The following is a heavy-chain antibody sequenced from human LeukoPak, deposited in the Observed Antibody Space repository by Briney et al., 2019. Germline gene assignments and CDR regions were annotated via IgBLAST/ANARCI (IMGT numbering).Heavy chain of an antibody. V-gene: IGHV5-51*01. J-gene: IGHJ3*02. Sequence: GEALEISFKGSGYNFTSYWIGWVRQMPGKGVEGVGIIYLGDSDTRYSPSFQGQVTISADKSISTAYLQWSSLKASDTAMYYCARHPQNYDTSGYYYEGAFDIWGQGTMVTVSS. CDR3: ARHPQNYDTSGYYYEGAFDI. CDR2: IYLGDSDT. D-gene: IGHD3-22*01. CDR1: GYNFTSYW.